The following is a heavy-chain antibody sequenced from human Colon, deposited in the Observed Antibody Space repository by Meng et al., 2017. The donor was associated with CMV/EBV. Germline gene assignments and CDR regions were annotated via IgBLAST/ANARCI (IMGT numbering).Heavy chain of an antibody. J-gene: IGHJ4*02. Sequence: EGQLVGCGGGVVQPGWSLTLSCQVSGFIFSNYWMHWGRQAPGKGLLWISRIKNDGSATGYADSVKGRFTISRDNAKNTLYLQMNSLRAEDTAMYYCARDIFWGQSDYWGQGTLVTVSS. CDR1: GFIFSNYW. V-gene: IGHV3-74*01. CDR2: IKNDGSAT. D-gene: IGHD3-9*01. CDR3: ARDIFWGQSDY.